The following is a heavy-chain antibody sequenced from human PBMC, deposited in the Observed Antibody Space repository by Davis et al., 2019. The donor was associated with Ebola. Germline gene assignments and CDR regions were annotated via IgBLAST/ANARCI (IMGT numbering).Heavy chain of an antibody. Sequence: AASVKVSCKASGYTFTSYDINWVRQATGQGLEWMGWMNPNSGNTGYAQKFQGRVTMTRNTSISTAYMELSSLRSEDTAVYYCAREGGIVVVPAATKGYYGMDVWGQGTTVTVSS. CDR1: GYTFTSYD. CDR2: MNPNSGNT. CDR3: AREGGIVVVPAATKGYYGMDV. V-gene: IGHV1-8*01. D-gene: IGHD2-2*01. J-gene: IGHJ6*02.